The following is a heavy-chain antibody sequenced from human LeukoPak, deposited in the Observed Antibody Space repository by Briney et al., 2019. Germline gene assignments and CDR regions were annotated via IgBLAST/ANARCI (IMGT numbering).Heavy chain of an antibody. CDR3: ARRSGIAVAGAFDY. CDR2: ISSSGSTI. V-gene: IGHV3-11*01. J-gene: IGHJ4*02. D-gene: IGHD6-19*01. Sequence: GGSLRLSCAASGFTFSDYYMSWIRQAPGKGLEWVSYISSSGSTIYYADSVKGRFTISRDNSKNTLYLQMNSLRAEDTAVYYCARRSGIAVAGAFDYWGQGTLVTVSS. CDR1: GFTFSDYY.